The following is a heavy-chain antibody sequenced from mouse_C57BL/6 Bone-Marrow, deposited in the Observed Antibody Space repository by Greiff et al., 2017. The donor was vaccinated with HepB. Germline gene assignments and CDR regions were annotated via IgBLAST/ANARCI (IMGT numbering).Heavy chain of an antibody. CDR2: INPSSGYT. D-gene: IGHD1-1*01. J-gene: IGHJ1*03. CDR1: GYTFTSYW. V-gene: IGHV1-7*01. CDR3: ARDYYYRYFDV. Sequence: VQLQQSGAELAKPGASVKLSCKASGYTFTSYWMHWVKQRPGQGLEWIGYINPSSGYTKYNQKFKDKAPLTADKSSSTAYMQLSSLTYEDSAVYYCARDYYYRYFDVWGTGTTVTVSS.